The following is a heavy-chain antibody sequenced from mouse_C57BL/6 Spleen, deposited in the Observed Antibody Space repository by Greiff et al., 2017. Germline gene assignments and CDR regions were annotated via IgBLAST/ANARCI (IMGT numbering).Heavy chain of an antibody. V-gene: IGHV1-19*01. CDR3: ARHRAAQALDY. Sequence: EVQLQESGPVLVKPGASVKMSCKASGYTFTDYYMNWVKQSHGKSLEWIGVINPYNGGTSYNQKFKGKATLTVDKSSSTAYMELNSLTSEDSAVYYCARHRAAQALDYWGQGTTLTVSS. CDR1: GYTFTDYY. J-gene: IGHJ2*01. D-gene: IGHD3-2*02. CDR2: INPYNGGT.